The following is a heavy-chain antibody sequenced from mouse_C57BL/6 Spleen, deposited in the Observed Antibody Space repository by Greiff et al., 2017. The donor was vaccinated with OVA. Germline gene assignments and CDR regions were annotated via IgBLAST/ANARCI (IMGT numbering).Heavy chain of an antibody. CDR2: FYPGSGSI. Sequence: QVQLQQSGAELVKPGASVKLSCKASGYTFTEYTIHWVKQRSGQGLEWIGWFYPGSGSIKYNEKFKDKATLTADKSSSTVYMELSRLTSEDSAVYFWARHEERGLRGPYAMDYWGQGTSVTVSS. CDR3: ARHEERGLRGPYAMDY. J-gene: IGHJ4*01. CDR1: GYTFTEYT. V-gene: IGHV1-62-2*01. D-gene: IGHD2-4*01.